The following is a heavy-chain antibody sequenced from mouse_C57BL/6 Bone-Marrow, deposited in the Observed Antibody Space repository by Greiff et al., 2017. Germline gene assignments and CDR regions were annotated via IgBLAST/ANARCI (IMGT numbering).Heavy chain of an antibody. CDR3: ARPYYGSSYQFAY. Sequence: VQLQQSGAELARPGASVKLSCKASGYTFTSYGISWVKQRTGKGLEWIGEIYPRSGNTYYNEKFKGKATLTADKSSSTAYMELRSLTSGDSAVYFCARPYYGSSYQFAYWGQGTLVTVSA. CDR1: GYTFTSYG. D-gene: IGHD1-1*01. CDR2: IYPRSGNT. V-gene: IGHV1-81*01. J-gene: IGHJ3*01.